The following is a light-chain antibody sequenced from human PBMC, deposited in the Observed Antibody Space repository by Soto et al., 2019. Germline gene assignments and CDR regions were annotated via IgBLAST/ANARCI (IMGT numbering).Light chain of an antibody. Sequence: SYELTQLPSVSVAPGQTATITCGGSNIGGKSVHWYQQKPGQAPILVIYDDHDRPSGIPERFSGSNSGNTATLTISRVQAGDEADFYCQAWDTSTDPVVFGGGTKLTVL. V-gene: IGLV3-21*02. CDR1: NIGGKS. CDR2: DDH. CDR3: QAWDTSTDPVV. J-gene: IGLJ2*01.